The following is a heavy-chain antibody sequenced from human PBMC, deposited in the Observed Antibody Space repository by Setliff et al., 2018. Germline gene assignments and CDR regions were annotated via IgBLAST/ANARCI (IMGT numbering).Heavy chain of an antibody. CDR3: ARASRFGTIVYKGDYYMDV. D-gene: IGHD3-10*01. Sequence: GASVKVSCKASGYTFSSYAMNWVRQAPGQGLEWMGWINTNTGNPTYAQDFTGRFVFSLDTSVSTAYLQISSLKAEDTAVYYCARASRFGTIVYKGDYYMDVWGKGTTVTVSS. CDR1: GYTFSSYA. V-gene: IGHV7-4-1*02. CDR2: INTNTGNP. J-gene: IGHJ6*03.